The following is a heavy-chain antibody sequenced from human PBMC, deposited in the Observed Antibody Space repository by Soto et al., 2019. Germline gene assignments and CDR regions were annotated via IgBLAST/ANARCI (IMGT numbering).Heavy chain of an antibody. Sequence: SETLSLTCTVSGGSISSYYWSWIRQPPGKGLEWIGYIYYSGSTNYNPSLKSRVTISVDTSKNQFSLKLSSVTAADTAVYYCARANDEYSSSWYLYWGQGTLVTSPQ. D-gene: IGHD6-13*01. J-gene: IGHJ4*02. CDR3: ARANDEYSSSWYLY. CDR2: IYYSGST. V-gene: IGHV4-59*01. CDR1: GGSISSYY.